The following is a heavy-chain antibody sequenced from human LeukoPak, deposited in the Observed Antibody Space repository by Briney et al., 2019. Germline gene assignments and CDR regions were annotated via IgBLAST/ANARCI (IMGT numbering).Heavy chain of an antibody. V-gene: IGHV3-23*01. J-gene: IGHJ4*02. D-gene: IGHD6-6*01. CDR3: ARADSSSSGRDY. CDR1: GFTFNNYA. CDR2: ISSSGGTT. Sequence: PGGSLRLSCAASGFTFNNYAMTWVRQAPGKGLEWVSSISSSGGTTYSADSVKGRFTISRDNAKNSLYLQMNSLRAEDTAVYYCARADSSSSGRDYWGQGTLVTVSS.